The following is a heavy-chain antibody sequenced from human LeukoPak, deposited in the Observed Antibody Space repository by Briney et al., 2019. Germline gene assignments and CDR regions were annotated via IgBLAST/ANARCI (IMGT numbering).Heavy chain of an antibody. V-gene: IGHV4-38-2*02. CDR2: IYHSGST. CDR1: GYSISSGYY. D-gene: IGHD1-26*01. Sequence: PSETLSLTCTVSGYSISSGYYWGWIRQPPGKGLEWIGSIYHSGSTYYNPSLKGRVTISVDTSKNQFSLKLSSVTAADTAVYYCARGPIVGATGWFDPWGQGTLVTVSS. J-gene: IGHJ5*02. CDR3: ARGPIVGATGWFDP.